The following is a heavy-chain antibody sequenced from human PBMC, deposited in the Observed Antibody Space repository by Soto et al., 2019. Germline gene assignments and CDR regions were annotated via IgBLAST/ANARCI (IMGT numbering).Heavy chain of an antibody. CDR1: GGSISSGGYY. V-gene: IGHV4-31*03. Sequence: PSETLSLTCTVSGGSISSGGYYWSWIRQHPGKGLEWIGYIYYSGSTYYNPSLKSRVTISVDTSKNQFSLKLSSVTAADTAVYYCARDWGYCSGGSCSDIHWFDPWGQGTLVTVSS. J-gene: IGHJ5*02. CDR2: IYYSGST. D-gene: IGHD2-15*01. CDR3: ARDWGYCSGGSCSDIHWFDP.